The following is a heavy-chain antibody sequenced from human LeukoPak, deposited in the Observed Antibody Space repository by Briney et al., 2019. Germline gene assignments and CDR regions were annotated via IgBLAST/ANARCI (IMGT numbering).Heavy chain of an antibody. Sequence: GGSLRLSCAASGFTVRSNYMTWVRQGPGKGLEWVSLIYSDGSTHYADSVKGRLTISRDNSKNTLYLQMNSLRAEDTAVYYCARAHRYCNSGSCYQHGDYWGQGTLVTVAS. J-gene: IGHJ4*02. CDR3: ARAHRYCNSGSCYQHGDY. CDR1: GFTVRSNY. V-gene: IGHV3-66*01. CDR2: IYSDGST. D-gene: IGHD2-2*01.